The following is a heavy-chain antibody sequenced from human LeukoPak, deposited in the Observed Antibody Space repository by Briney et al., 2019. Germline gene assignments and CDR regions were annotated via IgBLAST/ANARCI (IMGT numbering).Heavy chain of an antibody. J-gene: IGHJ3*02. D-gene: IGHD6-6*01. CDR1: GGSLSSYY. CDR3: AGLAVAARPAPRSNDAFDI. Sequence: PSETLSLTCTVSGGSLSSYYWSWIRQPPGKGLEWIGYIYYSGSTNYNPSPKRRVTISVDTSKNQFSLKLSSVTAADTAVYYWAGLAVAARPAPRSNDAFDIWGQGTMVTVSS. V-gene: IGHV4-59*01. CDR2: IYYSGST.